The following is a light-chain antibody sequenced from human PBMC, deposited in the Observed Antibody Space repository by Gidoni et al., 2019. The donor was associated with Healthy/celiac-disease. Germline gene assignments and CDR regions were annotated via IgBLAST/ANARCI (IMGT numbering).Light chain of an antibody. V-gene: IGKV3-20*01. CDR3: QQYGSTRYT. Sequence: EIVLTQSPGTLSLSPWERATLSCRASQSVSSSYLAWYQQKPGQAPRLLIYGSSSRATGSPDRFSGSGSGTDFTLTISRLEPEDFAVYYCQQYGSTRYTFXQXTKLEIK. CDR2: GSS. J-gene: IGKJ2*01. CDR1: QSVSSSY.